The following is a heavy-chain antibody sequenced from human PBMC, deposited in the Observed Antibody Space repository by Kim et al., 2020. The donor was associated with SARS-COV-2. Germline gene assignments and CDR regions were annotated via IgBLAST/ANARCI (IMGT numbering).Heavy chain of an antibody. Sequence: SVKVSCKASGGTFSSYAISWVRQAPGQGLEWMGGIIPIFGTANYAQKFQGRVTITADESTSTAYMELSSLRSEDTAVYYCARDRWQQLAHNWFDPWGQGTLVTVSS. J-gene: IGHJ5*02. V-gene: IGHV1-69*13. CDR1: GGTFSSYA. CDR2: IIPIFGTA. CDR3: ARDRWQQLAHNWFDP. D-gene: IGHD6-13*01.